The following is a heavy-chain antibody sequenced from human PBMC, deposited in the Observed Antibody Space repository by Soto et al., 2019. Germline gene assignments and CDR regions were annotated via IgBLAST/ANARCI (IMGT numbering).Heavy chain of an antibody. J-gene: IGHJ6*03. CDR2: ISAYNGNT. CDR1: GYTFTSYG. V-gene: IGHV1-18*01. D-gene: IGHD3-3*01. Sequence: ASVKVSCKASGYTFTSYGISWVRQAPGQGLEWMGWISAYNGNTNYAQKLQGRVTMTTDTSTSIAYMELRSLRSDDTAVYYCARADQGLRFLEWFPEPHIHYYYYMDVWGKETTVTVSS. CDR3: ARADQGLRFLEWFPEPHIHYYYYMDV.